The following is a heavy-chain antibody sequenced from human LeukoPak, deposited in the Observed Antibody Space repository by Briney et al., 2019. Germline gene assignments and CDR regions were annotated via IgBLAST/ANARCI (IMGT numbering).Heavy chain of an antibody. CDR3: ARCASGFDS. CDR1: GDSVNSGTYY. D-gene: IGHD1-1*01. V-gene: IGHV4-61*01. J-gene: IGHJ4*02. CDR2: IYSSGNT. Sequence: SETLRLTCTVSGDSVNSGTYYWNWMRQPPGKGLEWIGYIYSSGNTKYNPSLKSRVTISLDTSKNQFSLNLSSVTAADTAMYYCARCASGFDSWGRGTLVTVSS.